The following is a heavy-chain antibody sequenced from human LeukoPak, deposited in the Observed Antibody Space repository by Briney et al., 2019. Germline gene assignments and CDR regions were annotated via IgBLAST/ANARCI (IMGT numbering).Heavy chain of an antibody. CDR2: IIPIFGTA. V-gene: IGHV1-69*13. CDR3: ARSLPTYDSSGYYSSDFDY. CDR1: GYTFTSNY. J-gene: IGHJ4*02. Sequence: SVKVSCKASGYTFTSNYMHWVRQAPGQGLEWMGGIIPIFGTANYAQKFQGRVTITADESTSTAYMELSSLRSEDTAVYYCARSLPTYDSSGYYSSDFDYWGQGTLVTVSS. D-gene: IGHD3-22*01.